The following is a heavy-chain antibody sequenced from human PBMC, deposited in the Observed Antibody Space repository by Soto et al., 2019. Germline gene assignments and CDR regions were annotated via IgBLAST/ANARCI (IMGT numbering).Heavy chain of an antibody. CDR1: GDTISTGGYT. J-gene: IGHJ6*02. CDR3: ARDRGVGPLFGELRLTHYYYYYGMDV. CDR2: TYHSGNP. D-gene: IGHD3-10*02. V-gene: IGHV4-30-2*01. Sequence: TLSLTCDVSGDTISTGGYTWAWIRQPHGKALEWIGHTYHSGNPYYNPSLKSRVIISVGTSNNQFFLKVTSVSAADTAVYFCARDRGVGPLFGELRLTHYYYYYGMDVWGQGTTVTVSS.